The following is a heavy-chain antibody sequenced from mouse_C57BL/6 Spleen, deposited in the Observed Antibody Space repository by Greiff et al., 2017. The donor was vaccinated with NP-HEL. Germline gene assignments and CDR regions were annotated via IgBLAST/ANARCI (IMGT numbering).Heavy chain of an antibody. CDR1: GFTFSDAW. D-gene: IGHD2-2*01. J-gene: IGHJ2*01. Sequence: EVKVEESGGGLVQPGGSMKLSCAASGFTFSDAWMDWVRQSPEKGLEWVAEIRNKANNHATYYAESVKGRFTISRDDSKSSVYLQMNSLGAEDTGIYYCTRREVTTWGGFDYWGQGTTLTVSS. V-gene: IGHV6-6*01. CDR2: IRNKANNHAT. CDR3: TRREVTTWGGFDY.